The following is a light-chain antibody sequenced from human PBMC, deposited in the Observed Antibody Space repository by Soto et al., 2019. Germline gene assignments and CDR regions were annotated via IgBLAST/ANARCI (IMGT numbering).Light chain of an antibody. Sequence: DIQMTQSPSSLSASVGDRVTITCRASQGISNYLAWYQQKPGKVPKLLIYSASTLQSGVPSRFSGSGSGTDFTLTISSLQPEDVATYYCQKYNSAPPGYSFGQGTKLEI. V-gene: IGKV1-27*01. CDR2: SAS. CDR1: QGISNY. CDR3: QKYNSAPPGYS. J-gene: IGKJ2*03.